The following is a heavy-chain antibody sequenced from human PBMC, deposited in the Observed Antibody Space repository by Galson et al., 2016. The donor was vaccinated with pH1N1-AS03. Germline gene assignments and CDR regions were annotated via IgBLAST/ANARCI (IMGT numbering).Heavy chain of an antibody. J-gene: IGHJ5*02. CDR3: AHSQANGYNYWFDP. D-gene: IGHD5-24*01. V-gene: IGHV1-69*04. CDR1: GGSFSKYV. CDR2: IIPNLGVT. Sequence: SVKVSCKASGGSFSKYVISWVRQAPGQGLQWMGRIIPNLGVTNYAQRFQARVTITADKSSSTVYMEVTNLTSEDMAIYYCAHSQANGYNYWFDPWGQGTLVTVSS.